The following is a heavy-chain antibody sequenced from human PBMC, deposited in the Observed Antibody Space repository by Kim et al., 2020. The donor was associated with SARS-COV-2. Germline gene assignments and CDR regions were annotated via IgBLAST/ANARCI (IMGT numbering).Heavy chain of an antibody. V-gene: IGHV3-23*01. J-gene: IGHJ4*02. CDR3: AKGDSITMIVVYDY. Sequence: ADSVQGRLTISRDNSKNTLYLQMNSLRAEDTAVYYCAKGDSITMIVVYDYWGQGTLVTVSS. D-gene: IGHD3-22*01.